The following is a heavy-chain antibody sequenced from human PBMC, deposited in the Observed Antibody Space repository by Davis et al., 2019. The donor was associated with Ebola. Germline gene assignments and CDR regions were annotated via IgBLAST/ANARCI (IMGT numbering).Heavy chain of an antibody. D-gene: IGHD6-13*01. CDR2: MNPNSGNT. CDR3: ARGGGQQLVPGVFDY. Sequence: ASVKVSCKASGYTFTSYDINWVRQATGQGLEWMGWMNPNSGNTGYAQKFQGRVTITADESTSTAYMELSSLRSEDTAVYYCARGGGQQLVPGVFDYWGQGTLVTVSS. V-gene: IGHV1-8*03. J-gene: IGHJ4*02. CDR1: GYTFTSYD.